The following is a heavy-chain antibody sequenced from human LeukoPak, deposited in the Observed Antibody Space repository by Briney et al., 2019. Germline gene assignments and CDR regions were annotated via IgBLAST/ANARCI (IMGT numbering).Heavy chain of an antibody. J-gene: IGHJ4*02. CDR1: GNTLRELP. CDR3: ATRGSDFWSGFDF. V-gene: IGHV1-24*01. D-gene: IGHD3-3*01. Sequence: ASVKASCKLSGNTLRELPIQWVRQAGGKGLERMAGFDPENAEIVYAQKFQGRVTMTEDTSTNTAYMELTSLTSDDTALYYCATRGSDFWSGFDFWGQGTQVTVSS. CDR2: FDPENAEI.